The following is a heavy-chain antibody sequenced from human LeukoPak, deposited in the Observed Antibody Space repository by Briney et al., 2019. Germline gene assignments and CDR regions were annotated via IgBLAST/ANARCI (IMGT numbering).Heavy chain of an antibody. CDR3: AKSGTTMTNYYSDY. D-gene: IGHD1-26*01. V-gene: IGHV4-59*01. CDR1: GGSISSYY. CDR2: IFYSGST. J-gene: IGHJ4*02. Sequence: SETLSLTCTASGGSISSYYWSWIRQPPGKGLEWIGYIFYSGSTNYNPSLKSRVTISVDTSKNQFSLKLSSVTAADTAVYYCAKSGTTMTNYYSDYWGRGTLVTVSS.